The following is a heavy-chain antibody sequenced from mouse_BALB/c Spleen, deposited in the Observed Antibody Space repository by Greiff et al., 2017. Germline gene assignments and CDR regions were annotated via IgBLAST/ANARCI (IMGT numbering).Heavy chain of an antibody. CDR3: ARDYYGSRAWFAY. J-gene: IGHJ3*01. V-gene: IGHV5-4*02. CDR1: GFTFSDYY. D-gene: IGHD1-1*01. CDR2: ISDGGSYT. Sequence: EVMLVESGGGLVKPGGSLKLSCAASGFTFSDYYMYWVRQTPEKRLAWVATISDGGSYTYYPDSVKGRFTISRDNAKNNLYLQMSSLKSEDTAMYYCARDYYGSRAWFAYWGQGTLVTVSA.